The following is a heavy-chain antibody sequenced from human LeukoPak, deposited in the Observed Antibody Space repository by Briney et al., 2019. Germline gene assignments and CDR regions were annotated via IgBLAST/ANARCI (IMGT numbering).Heavy chain of an antibody. Sequence: ASVKVSCKASGYTFTGYYMHWVRQAPGQGLEWMGIINPSGGSTSYAQKFQGKVTMTRDMSTSTVYMELSRLRSDDTAVYYCARALDYDILTGFPYWGQGTLVTVSS. D-gene: IGHD3-9*01. CDR2: INPSGGST. CDR1: GYTFTGYY. J-gene: IGHJ4*02. CDR3: ARALDYDILTGFPY. V-gene: IGHV1-46*01.